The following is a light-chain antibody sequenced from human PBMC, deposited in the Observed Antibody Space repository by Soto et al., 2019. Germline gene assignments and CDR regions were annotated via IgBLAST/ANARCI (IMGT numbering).Light chain of an antibody. CDR2: DVS. CDR1: SSDVGGYNY. CDR3: CSYAGGYSFL. J-gene: IGLJ2*01. V-gene: IGLV2-11*01. Sequence: QSALTQPRSVSGSPGQSLTISCTGTSSDVGGYNYVSWFQQHPGKAPKVMIYDVSERPSGVPDRFSGSKSGNTAFLTISGLQADDEADYYCCSYAGGYSFLFGGGTKLTVL.